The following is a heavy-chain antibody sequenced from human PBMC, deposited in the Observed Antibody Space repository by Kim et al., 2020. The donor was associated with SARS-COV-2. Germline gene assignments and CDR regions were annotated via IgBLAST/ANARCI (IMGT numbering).Heavy chain of an antibody. Sequence: SVKVSCKASGFTFTSPAMQWVRQARGQRLEWIGWIVVGSGNTNYAQKFQERVTITRDMSTSTAYMELSSLRSEDTAVYYCAAAAGGYFDLWGRGTLVTVSS. D-gene: IGHD6-13*01. CDR3: AAAAGGYFDL. V-gene: IGHV1-58*02. CDR1: GFTFTSPA. J-gene: IGHJ2*01. CDR2: IVVGSGNT.